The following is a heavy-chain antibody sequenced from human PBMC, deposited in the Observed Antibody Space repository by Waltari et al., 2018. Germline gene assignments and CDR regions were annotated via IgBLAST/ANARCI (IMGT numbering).Heavy chain of an antibody. J-gene: IGHJ4*02. CDR1: GVTFSNFY. CDR2: IKQDGSEK. CDR3: TTLSVTKTSDY. D-gene: IGHD4-4*01. V-gene: IGHV3-7*01. Sequence: QLVESGGDSVQPGGSLRLSCVTSGVTFSNFYMRWVRQAPGKGMEWVDSIKQDGSEKYYVDSVKGRFTVSRDNAKNSLYLQMNNLRADDTAVYYCTTLSVTKTSDYWGQGTLVTVSS.